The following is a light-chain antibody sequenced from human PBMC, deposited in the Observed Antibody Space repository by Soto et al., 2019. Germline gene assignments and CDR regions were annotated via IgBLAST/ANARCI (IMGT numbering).Light chain of an antibody. CDR2: AAS. CDR3: QQTYSTPPYS. CDR1: QSISTF. J-gene: IGKJ2*03. V-gene: IGKV1-39*01. Sequence: DLQMTQSPSSLSASVGDRVTITCRASQSISTFLNWYQQKPGRAPKLLIYAASSLQSWVPSRFSGSGSGTDFTLTIDTLQPEDSATYYCQQTYSTPPYSFGQGTNLEIK.